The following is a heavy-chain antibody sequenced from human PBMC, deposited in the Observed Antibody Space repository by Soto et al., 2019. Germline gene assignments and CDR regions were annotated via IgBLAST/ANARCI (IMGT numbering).Heavy chain of an antibody. V-gene: IGHV4-31*03. J-gene: IGHJ5*02. CDR3: ARVIRYSYGSLNWFDP. Sequence: SETLSLTCTVSGGSISSGGYYWSWIRQHPGKGLEWIGYIYYSGSTYYNPSLKSRVTISVDTSKNQFSLKLSSVTAADTAVYYCARVIRYSYGSLNWFDPWGQGTLVTVSS. CDR1: GGSISSGGYY. CDR2: IYYSGST. D-gene: IGHD5-18*01.